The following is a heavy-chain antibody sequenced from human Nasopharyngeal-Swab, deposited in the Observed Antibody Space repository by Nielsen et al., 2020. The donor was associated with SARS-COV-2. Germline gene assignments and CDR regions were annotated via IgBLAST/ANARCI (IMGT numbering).Heavy chain of an antibody. CDR1: GFTFSDYT. Sequence: GGSLSLSCAASGFTFSDYTMNWVRQAPGQGLEWVSSISSSCSYMYYTDSVKGRFTMSRDNAKNSLYLQMNSLRAEETAVYYCASDSRYWGQGTLVTVSS. D-gene: IGHD2-2*01. CDR2: ISSSCSYM. J-gene: IGHJ4*02. V-gene: IGHV3-21*01. CDR3: ASDSRY.